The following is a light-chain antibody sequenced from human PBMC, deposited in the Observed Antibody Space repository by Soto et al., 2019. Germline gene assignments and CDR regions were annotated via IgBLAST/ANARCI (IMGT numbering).Light chain of an antibody. Sequence: QSALTQPASVSGSPGQSITISCTGTNIDVVGYNYVSWYQQHPGKAPKLMIYDVSNRPSGVSNRFSGSKSGNMASLTISGLQAEDEADYYCSSYTSSSTLLFGGGTKLTV. CDR3: SSYTSSSTLL. V-gene: IGLV2-14*01. CDR1: NIDVVGYNY. J-gene: IGLJ2*01. CDR2: DVS.